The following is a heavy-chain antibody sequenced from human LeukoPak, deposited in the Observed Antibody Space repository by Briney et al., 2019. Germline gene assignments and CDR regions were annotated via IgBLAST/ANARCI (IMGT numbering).Heavy chain of an antibody. CDR2: ISTGRSYV. Sequence: GGSLRLSCAASGSTFSIYSLGWVRQAPGKGLEWLSSISTGRSYVYYADSVKGRFTISRDNSRNALYLQMNSLRAEDTALYYCAKGTYSAYNSGCAYWGQGTLVTVSS. D-gene: IGHD5-12*01. CDR1: GSTFSIYS. CDR3: AKGTYSAYNSGCAY. J-gene: IGHJ4*02. V-gene: IGHV3-21*01.